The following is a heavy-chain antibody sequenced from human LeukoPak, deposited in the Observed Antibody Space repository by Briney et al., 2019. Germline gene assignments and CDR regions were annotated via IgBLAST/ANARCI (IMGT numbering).Heavy chain of an antibody. CDR2: ISSSGSTI. Sequence: GALRLSCAASGFTFSSYGMHWVRQAPGKGLEWVSYISSSGSTIYYADSVKGRFTISRDNAKNSLYLQMNSLRAEDTAVYYCARDKWYSSSWYDYWGQGTLVTVSS. D-gene: IGHD6-13*01. V-gene: IGHV3-48*04. CDR3: ARDKWYSSSWYDY. CDR1: GFTFSSYG. J-gene: IGHJ4*02.